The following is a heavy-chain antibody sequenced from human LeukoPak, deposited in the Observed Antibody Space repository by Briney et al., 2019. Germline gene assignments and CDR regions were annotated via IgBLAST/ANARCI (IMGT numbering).Heavy chain of an antibody. CDR3: VSGYAFGPYCMDV. D-gene: IGHD5-18*01. V-gene: IGHV3-64D*09. J-gene: IGHJ6*02. CDR2: ISDSGGST. CDR1: GFPFSRYA. Sequence: PGGSLRLSCSASGFPFSRYAMHWVRQAPGKGLEYVSAISDSGGSTYYADSVKGRFTISRDNSKNTLYLQMSSLRAEDTAVYFCVSGYAFGPYCMDVWGQGTTVTVSS.